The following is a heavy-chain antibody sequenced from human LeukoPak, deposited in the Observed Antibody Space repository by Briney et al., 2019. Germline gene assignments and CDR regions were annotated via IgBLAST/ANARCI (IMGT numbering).Heavy chain of an antibody. CDR1: GFTFTTYW. Sequence: GGSLRLSCAASGFTFTTYWMSWVRQPPGKGLEWVANIKNDGGEKYYADSVKGRFTISRDNAKNSLFLQMNSLRAEDTAVYYCARVGTAEGTLEDYWGQGTLVTVSS. V-gene: IGHV3-7*01. J-gene: IGHJ4*02. CDR2: IKNDGGEK. D-gene: IGHD6-13*01. CDR3: ARVGTAEGTLEDY.